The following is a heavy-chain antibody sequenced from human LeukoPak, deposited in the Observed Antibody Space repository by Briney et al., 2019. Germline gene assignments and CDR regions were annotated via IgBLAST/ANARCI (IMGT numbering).Heavy chain of an antibody. V-gene: IGHV3-33*01. J-gene: IGHJ4*02. Sequence: GGSLRLSCAASGFTFSSYGMHWVHQAPGKGLEWVAVIWYDGSNKYYADSVKGRFTISRDNSKNALYLQMNSLRAEDTAVYYCARSSNYYDSSGYYYFDYWGQGTLVTVSS. D-gene: IGHD3-22*01. CDR2: IWYDGSNK. CDR3: ARSSNYYDSSGYYYFDY. CDR1: GFTFSSYG.